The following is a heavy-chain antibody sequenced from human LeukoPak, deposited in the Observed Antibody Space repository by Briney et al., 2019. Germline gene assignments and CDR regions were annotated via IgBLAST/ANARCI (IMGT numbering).Heavy chain of an antibody. D-gene: IGHD3-9*01. Sequence: GGSLRLSCSASGFTFSSYAMHWVRQAPGKGLEYVSAISSNGGSTYYADSVKGSFTISRDNSKNTLYLQMNSLRAEDTAVYHCAKLPYFAYFDYWGQGTLVSVSS. CDR3: AKLPYFAYFDY. V-gene: IGHV3-64*04. CDR1: GFTFSSYA. CDR2: ISSNGGST. J-gene: IGHJ4*02.